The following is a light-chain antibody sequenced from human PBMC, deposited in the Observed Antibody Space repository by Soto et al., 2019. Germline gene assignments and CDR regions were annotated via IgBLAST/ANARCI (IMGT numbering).Light chain of an antibody. V-gene: IGKV1-5*03. CDR1: QTISSW. CDR2: KAS. Sequence: IQFTQSPSSLSASVGDRVTLTCRASQTISSWLAWYQQKPGKAPKLLIYKASTLKSGVPSRFSGSGSGTEFTLTISSLQPDDFATYYCQHYNSYSEAFGQGTKVDI. J-gene: IGKJ1*01. CDR3: QHYNSYSEA.